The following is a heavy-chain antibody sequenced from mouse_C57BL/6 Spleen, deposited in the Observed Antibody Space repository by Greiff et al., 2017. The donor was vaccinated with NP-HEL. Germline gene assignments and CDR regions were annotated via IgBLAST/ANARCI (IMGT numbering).Heavy chain of an antibody. V-gene: IGHV1-50*01. CDR1: GYTFTSYW. J-gene: IGHJ2*01. CDR3: ARSRGFDY. Sequence: QVQLQQPGAELVKPGASVKLSCKASGYTFTSYWMQWVKQRPGQGLEWIGEIDPSDSYTNYNQKFKGKATLTVDTSSSTAYMQLSSLTSEDSAVYYCARSRGFDYWGKGTTLTVSS. CDR2: IDPSDSYT.